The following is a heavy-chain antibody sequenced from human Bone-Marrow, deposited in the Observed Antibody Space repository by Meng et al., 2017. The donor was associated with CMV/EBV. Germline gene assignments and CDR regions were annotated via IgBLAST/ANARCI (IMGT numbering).Heavy chain of an antibody. CDR2: IRYDGSNK. CDR1: GFTFSSYG. V-gene: IGHV3-30*02. J-gene: IGHJ3*02. D-gene: IGHD3-3*01. Sequence: GESLKISCAASGFTFSSYGMHWVRQAPGKGLEWVAFIRYDGSNKYYADSVKGRFTISRDNSKNTLYLQMNSLRAEDTAVYYCAKVWGYFWPTDAFDIWGQGTMVTVSS. CDR3: AKVWGYFWPTDAFDI.